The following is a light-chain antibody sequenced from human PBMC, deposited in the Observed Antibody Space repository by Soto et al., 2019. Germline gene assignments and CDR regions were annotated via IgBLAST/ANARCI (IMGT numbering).Light chain of an antibody. CDR3: QHYDTSLI. CDR1: QSVSNSY. V-gene: IGKV3-20*01. CDR2: GAS. Sequence: EVALTQSPGTLSLSPGERATLSCRASQSVSNSYLAWYQQKPGQAPRLLICGASSRATGIPDRFSGSGSGTDFTLTISRLEPEDFAVYYCQHYDTSLIFGGGTKVDIK. J-gene: IGKJ4*01.